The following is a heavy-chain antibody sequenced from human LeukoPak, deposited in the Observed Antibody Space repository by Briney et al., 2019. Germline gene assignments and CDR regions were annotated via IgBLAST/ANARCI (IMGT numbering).Heavy chain of an antibody. Sequence: GESLKISCKGSGYSFTSYWIGWVRQMPGKGLEWMGIIYPGDSDTRYSPSFQGQVTISAVKSISTAYLQWSSLKASDTAMYYCARTHFWSGPYYYGMDVWGQGTTVTVSS. CDR1: GYSFTSYW. CDR2: IYPGDSDT. CDR3: ARTHFWSGPYYYGMDV. D-gene: IGHD3-3*02. J-gene: IGHJ6*02. V-gene: IGHV5-51*01.